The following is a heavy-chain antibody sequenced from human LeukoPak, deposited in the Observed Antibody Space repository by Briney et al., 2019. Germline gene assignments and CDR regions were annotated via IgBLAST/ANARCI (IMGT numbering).Heavy chain of an antibody. CDR2: IIPIFGTA. Sequence: GASVKVSCKASGGTFSSYAISWVRQAPGQGLEWMGGIIPIFGTANYAQKFQGRVTITADESTSTAYMELSSLRSEDTAVYYCARGVWGITMVRGVITSAEYFQHWGQGTLVTVSS. V-gene: IGHV1-69*01. CDR1: GGTFSSYA. CDR3: ARGVWGITMVRGVITSAEYFQH. J-gene: IGHJ1*01. D-gene: IGHD3-10*01.